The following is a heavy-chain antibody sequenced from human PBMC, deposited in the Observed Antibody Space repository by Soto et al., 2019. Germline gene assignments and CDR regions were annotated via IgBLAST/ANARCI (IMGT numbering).Heavy chain of an antibody. CDR1: GGTFSSYA. CDR2: IIPIFGTA. J-gene: IGHJ4*02. CDR3: ASADLAYCGGDCYPPSDY. D-gene: IGHD2-21*02. V-gene: IGHV1-69*01. Sequence: QVQMVESGAEVKKPGSSGKVSCKASGGTFSSYAISWVRQAPGQGLEWMGGIIPIFGTANYAQKFQGRVTITADESTSTAYMELSSLRSEDTAVYYCASADLAYCGGDCYPPSDYWGQGTLVTVSS.